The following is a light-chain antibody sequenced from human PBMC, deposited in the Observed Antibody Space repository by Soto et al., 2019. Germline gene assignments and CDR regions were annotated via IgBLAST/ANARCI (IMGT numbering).Light chain of an antibody. CDR2: GNT. V-gene: IGLV1-40*01. CDR3: QSYDNRLSAWV. Sequence: QSVLTQPPSVSGAPGQRVTISCTGSSSNIGAGRDVHWYQQLPGTAPKFVIYGNTNRPSGVPERFSGSKSGTSASLAITGLQAEDEADYYCQSYDNRLSAWVFGGGTKLPS. J-gene: IGLJ3*02. CDR1: SSNIGAGRD.